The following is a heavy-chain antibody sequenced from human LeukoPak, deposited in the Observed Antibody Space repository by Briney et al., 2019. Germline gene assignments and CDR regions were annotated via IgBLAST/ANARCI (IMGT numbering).Heavy chain of an antibody. CDR3: ARARGSGWYGVLYYMDV. D-gene: IGHD6-19*01. J-gene: IGHJ6*03. CDR1: GFTFSSYC. CDR2: IINSSSYI. V-gene: IGHV3-21*01. Sequence: PGGALRLSRAASGFTFSSYCKNWGRQAPREGVEGGSFIINSSSYIYYADSVKGRFTISRDNAKNSLYLQMNSLRAEDTAVYYCARARGSGWYGVLYYMDVWGKGTTVTVSS.